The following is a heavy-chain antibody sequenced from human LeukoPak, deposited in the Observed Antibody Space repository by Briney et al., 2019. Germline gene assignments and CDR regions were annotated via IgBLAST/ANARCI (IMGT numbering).Heavy chain of an antibody. CDR3: AREAVAGTPFPLFDY. CDR1: GDTFSSYT. D-gene: IGHD6-19*01. CDR2: IIPILGIA. J-gene: IGHJ4*02. Sequence: ASVKVSCKASGDTFSSYTISWVRQAPGQGLEWMGRIIPILGIANYAQKFQGRVTITADKSTSTAYMELSSLRSEDTAVYYCAREAVAGTPFPLFDYWGQGTLVTVSS. V-gene: IGHV1-69*04.